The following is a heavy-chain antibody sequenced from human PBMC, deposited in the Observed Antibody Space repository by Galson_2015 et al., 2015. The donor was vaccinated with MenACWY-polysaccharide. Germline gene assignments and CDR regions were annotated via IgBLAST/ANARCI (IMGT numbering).Heavy chain of an antibody. CDR2: VYYSGNT. Sequence: SETLSLTCTVSSGSISSRGHHWGWIRQPPGKGLEWIGIVYYSGNTYYNPSLESRVTISVDTSKNQFSLKLNSVTAADTALYYCARAPTSYCSSTSCFNKYAFDIWGQGTMVTVSS. CDR3: ARAPTSYCSSTSCFNKYAFDI. J-gene: IGHJ3*02. D-gene: IGHD2-2*01. CDR1: SGSISSRGHH. V-gene: IGHV4-39*01.